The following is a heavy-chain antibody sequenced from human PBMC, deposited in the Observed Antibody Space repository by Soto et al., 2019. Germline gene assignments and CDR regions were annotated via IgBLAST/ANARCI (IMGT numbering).Heavy chain of an antibody. V-gene: IGHV1-69*06. J-gene: IGHJ4*02. Sequence: SVKVSCKASGGTFNSYGISWVRQAPGQGLDWMGAIIPLYGTVNYAQKFQGRVSITADKSTSTAYMDLNSLRSDDTAVHYCARVRVILGVIPSHFGLWLQRTQVTVSS. D-gene: IGHD3-10*01. CDR3: ARVRVILGVIPSHFGL. CDR2: IIPLYGTV. CDR1: GGTFNSYG.